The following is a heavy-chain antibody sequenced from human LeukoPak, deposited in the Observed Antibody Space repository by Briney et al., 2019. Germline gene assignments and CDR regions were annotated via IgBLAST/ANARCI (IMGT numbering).Heavy chain of an antibody. CDR3: ARDGPCINGICYTDFDY. Sequence: PGGSLRLSCGGSGFTFSTYWFNWVRQGPGKRLVWVAQINGDGSVTRYADSVKGRFTISRDNAKNTVYLQMNSLSAEDTAVYYCARDGPCINGICYTDFDYLGLGTLVTVSS. J-gene: IGHJ4*02. CDR1: GFTFSTYW. V-gene: IGHV3-74*01. D-gene: IGHD2-8*01. CDR2: INGDGSVT.